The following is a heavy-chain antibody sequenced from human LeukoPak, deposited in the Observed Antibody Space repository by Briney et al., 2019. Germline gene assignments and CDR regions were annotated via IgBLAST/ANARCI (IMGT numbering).Heavy chain of an antibody. J-gene: IGHJ4*02. Sequence: GGSLRLSCATSGFTFTDYPMNWVRQAPGKGLEWVSNIRTTAEGANYAYYADSVKGRVTISRDDAKNTLYLHMNSLRDDDTAVYYCATDQRYAFDYWGQGILVTVSS. V-gene: IGHV3-48*02. CDR2: IRTTAEGANYA. D-gene: IGHD3-9*01. CDR1: GFTFTDYP. CDR3: ATDQRYAFDY.